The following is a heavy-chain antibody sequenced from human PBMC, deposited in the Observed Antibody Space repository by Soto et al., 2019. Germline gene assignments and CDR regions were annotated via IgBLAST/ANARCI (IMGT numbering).Heavy chain of an antibody. CDR1: GFTFDDYA. D-gene: IGHD3-3*01. CDR2: ISWNSGSI. CDR3: AKFSQDDFWSGYYGSGYYYYYMDV. Sequence: EVQLVESGGGLVQPGRSLRLSCAASGFTFDDYAMHWVRQAPGKGLEWVSGISWNSGSIGYADSVKGRFTISRDNAKNTLYLQMNSLRAEDKVLYYCAKFSQDDFWSGYYGSGYYYYYMDVWGKGTTVTVSS. J-gene: IGHJ6*03. V-gene: IGHV3-9*01.